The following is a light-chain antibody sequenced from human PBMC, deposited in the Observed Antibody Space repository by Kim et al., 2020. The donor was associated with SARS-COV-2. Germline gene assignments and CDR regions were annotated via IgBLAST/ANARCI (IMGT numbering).Light chain of an antibody. Sequence: LTQPPSASGTPGQRVTISCSGSSSNIGSNTVNWYQQLPGTAPKLLIYSNNQRPSGVPDRFSGSKSGTSASLAISGLQSEDEADYYCAAWDDSLNGLVVFGGGTQLTVL. J-gene: IGLJ2*01. CDR1: SSNIGSNT. CDR2: SNN. V-gene: IGLV1-44*01. CDR3: AAWDDSLNGLVV.